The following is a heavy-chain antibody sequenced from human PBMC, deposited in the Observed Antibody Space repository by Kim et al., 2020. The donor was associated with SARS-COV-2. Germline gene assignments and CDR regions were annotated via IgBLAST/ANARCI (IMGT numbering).Heavy chain of an antibody. CDR3: AKSRGSVSYGGIFDF. Sequence: GGSLRLSCGASGFTFDDYAMHWVRQVPGKGLEWVSGISWSSGSIGYADSVKGRFTISRDNAKNSLYLQMNSLRAEDTAFYYCAKSRGSVSYGGIFDFWGQGTLVTVSS. CDR1: GFTFDDYA. D-gene: IGHD3-10*01. J-gene: IGHJ4*02. CDR2: ISWSSGSI. V-gene: IGHV3-9*01.